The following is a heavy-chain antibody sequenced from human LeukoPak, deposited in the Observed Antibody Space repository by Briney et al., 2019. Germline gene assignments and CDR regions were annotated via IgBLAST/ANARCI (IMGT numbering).Heavy chain of an antibody. Sequence: ASVKVSCKASVYTITNNYMHWVRQAPGQGLEWTGVINPSGTGTSYAQKFQGRITMSRDTSTSTAYMELSSLRSDDTAVYYCARGDNYGIFVNVDYWGQGTLVTVSS. CDR2: INPSGTGT. V-gene: IGHV1-46*01. CDR3: ARGDNYGIFVNVDY. CDR1: VYTITNNY. J-gene: IGHJ4*02. D-gene: IGHD4/OR15-4a*01.